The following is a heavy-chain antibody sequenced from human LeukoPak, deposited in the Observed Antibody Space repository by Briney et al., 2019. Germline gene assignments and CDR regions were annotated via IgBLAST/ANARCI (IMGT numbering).Heavy chain of an antibody. CDR3: AKDLVSYSNARLEYYYYYGMDV. V-gene: IGHV3-30*18. CDR1: GFTFSTYG. J-gene: IGHJ6*02. Sequence: PGGSLRLSCTASGFTFSTYGMHWVRQAPGKGLEWVAVISYDGSNKYYADSVKGRFTISRDNSKNTLYLQMNSLRAEDTAVYYCAKDLVSYSNARLEYYYYYGMDVWGQGTTVTVSS. CDR2: ISYDGSNK. D-gene: IGHD4-11*01.